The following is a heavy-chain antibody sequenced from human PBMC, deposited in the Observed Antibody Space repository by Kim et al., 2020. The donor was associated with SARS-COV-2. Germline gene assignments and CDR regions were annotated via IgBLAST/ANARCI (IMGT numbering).Heavy chain of an antibody. D-gene: IGHD6-13*01. CDR1: GDSISSYY. CDR2: IYYSGST. Sequence: SETLSLTCTVSGDSISSYYWSWIRQPPGKGLEWIGYIYYSGSTNYNPSLKSRVTISVDTSKNQFSLKLSSVTAADTAVYYCARDDSSSWYGGNDAFDIWGQGTMVTVSS. J-gene: IGHJ3*02. V-gene: IGHV4-59*01. CDR3: ARDDSSSWYGGNDAFDI.